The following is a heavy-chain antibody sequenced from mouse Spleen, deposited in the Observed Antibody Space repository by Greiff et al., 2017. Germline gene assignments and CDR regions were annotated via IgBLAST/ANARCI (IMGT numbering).Heavy chain of an antibody. CDR3: ARNSRGYDYDGYYFDY. J-gene: IGHJ2*01. Sequence: VKLMESGPGLVQPSQSLSITCTVSGFSLTSYGVHWVRQSPGKGLEWLGVIWSGGSTDYNAAFISRLSISKDNSKSQVFFKMNSLQADDTAIYYCARNSRGYDYDGYYFDYWGQGTTLTVSS. V-gene: IGHV2-2*01. CDR1: GFSLTSYG. D-gene: IGHD2-4*01. CDR2: IWSGGST.